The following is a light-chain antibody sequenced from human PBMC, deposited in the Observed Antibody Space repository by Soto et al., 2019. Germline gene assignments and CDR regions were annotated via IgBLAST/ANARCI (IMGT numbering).Light chain of an antibody. Sequence: SYELTQPPSVSVAPGKTASITCGGNNIGSKSVHWYQQKPGQAPVLVIYYDSDRPSGIPERFSGSNSGNTATLTISRVEAGDEADYYCQVWDRSSDHVVFGGGTKLTVL. CDR3: QVWDRSSDHVV. CDR2: YDS. CDR1: NIGSKS. V-gene: IGLV3-21*04. J-gene: IGLJ2*01.